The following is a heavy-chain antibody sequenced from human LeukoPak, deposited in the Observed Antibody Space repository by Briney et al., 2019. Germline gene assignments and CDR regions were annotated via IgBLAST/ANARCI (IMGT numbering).Heavy chain of an antibody. V-gene: IGHV4-34*01. CDR1: GGSFSGYY. CDR3: ARVSGGNYDFWSGYYDPFDY. J-gene: IGHJ4*02. Sequence: SETLSLTCAVYGGSFSGYYWTWIRQPPGKGLEWIGEMNHSGSANYNPSLKSRVTISVDTSKNQCSLRLSSVTAADTAVYYCARVSGGNYDFWSGYYDPFDYWGQGTLVTVSS. D-gene: IGHD3-3*01. CDR2: MNHSGSA.